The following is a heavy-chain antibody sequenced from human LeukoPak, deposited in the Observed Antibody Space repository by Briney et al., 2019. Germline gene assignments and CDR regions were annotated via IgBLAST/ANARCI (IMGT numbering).Heavy chain of an antibody. D-gene: IGHD5-24*01. J-gene: IGHJ4*02. CDR1: GGSISSSNYY. CDR2: IYYSGST. V-gene: IGHV4-39*07. CDR3: AREDGNY. Sequence: SETLSLTCNVSGGSISSSNYYWGWIRQPPGKGLEWIGSIYYSGSTYYNPSLKSRVTISVDTSKNQFSLRLKSVTAADTAVYYCAREDGNYWGQGSLVTVSS.